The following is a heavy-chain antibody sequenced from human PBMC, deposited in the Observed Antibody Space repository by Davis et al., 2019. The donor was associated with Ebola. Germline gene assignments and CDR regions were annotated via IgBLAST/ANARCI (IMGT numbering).Heavy chain of an antibody. CDR1: GFTFSSYW. CDR2: IKQDGSEK. V-gene: IGHV3-7*01. J-gene: IGHJ6*02. Sequence: GSLTLSCAASGFTFSSYWLSWVRQAPGKGLEWVANIKQDGSEKYYVDSVKGRFTISRDNAKNSLYLQMNSLSAEDTAVYYCAVGNIAARPGYYDGMDVWGQGTTVTVSS. CDR3: AVGNIAARPGYYDGMDV. D-gene: IGHD6-6*01.